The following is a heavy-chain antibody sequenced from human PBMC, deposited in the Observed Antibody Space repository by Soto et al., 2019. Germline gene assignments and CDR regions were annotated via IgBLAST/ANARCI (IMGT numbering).Heavy chain of an antibody. D-gene: IGHD1-20*01. CDR1: GGSVSSGSYY. Sequence: SETLSLTCTVSGGSVSSGSYYWSWIRQPPGKGLEWIGNIFHSGTTNYNASLRSRVSMSVDTPTNQFSLKLMSVTAADTAVYYCARVHITGPVHSWGQGNLVTSPQ. J-gene: IGHJ4*02. V-gene: IGHV4-61*01. CDR2: IFHSGTT. CDR3: ARVHITGPVHS.